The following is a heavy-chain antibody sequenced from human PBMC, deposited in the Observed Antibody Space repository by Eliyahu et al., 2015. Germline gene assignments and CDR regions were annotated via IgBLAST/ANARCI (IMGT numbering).Heavy chain of an antibody. D-gene: IGHD6-19*01. CDR1: GFXLSTRGMX. J-gene: IGHJ4*02. V-gene: IGHV2-70*10. Sequence: QVTLRESGPALVKPTETLTLTCNFSGFXLSTRGMXXGWAXQPPGKALEWIARIDWDDDKYYTTSLKSRLTLSKDTSKNQVVLSMSNMDPADTGRYFCTRVQYRSGWSGVDSWGPGIQVTVSS. CDR2: IDWDDDK. CDR3: TRVQYRSGWSGVDS.